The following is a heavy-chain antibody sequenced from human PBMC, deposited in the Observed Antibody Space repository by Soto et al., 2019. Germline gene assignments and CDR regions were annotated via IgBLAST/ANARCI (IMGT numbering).Heavy chain of an antibody. D-gene: IGHD6-13*01. CDR1: GFSLSNAGLG. CDR3: AATYSTSWYWFDP. CDR2: IFSNDEK. V-gene: IGHV2-26*01. J-gene: IGHJ5*02. Sequence: QVTVKESGPVLVKPTETLTLTCTVSGFSLSNAGLGVSWIRQPPGKALEWLAHIFSNDEKSYSTSLKNRLTISKDTSKNQVVLIMTNMDPVDTATYYCAATYSTSWYWFDPWGQGTLVTVSS.